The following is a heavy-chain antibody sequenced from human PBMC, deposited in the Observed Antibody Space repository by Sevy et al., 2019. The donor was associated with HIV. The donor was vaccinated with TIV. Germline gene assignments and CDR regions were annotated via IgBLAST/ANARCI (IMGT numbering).Heavy chain of an antibody. D-gene: IGHD3-22*01. CDR2: ISGSGGST. CDR3: AIAIYDSSGYRD. Sequence: GGSLRLSCAASGFTFSSNAMSWVRQAPGKELEWVSAISGSGGSTYYADSVKGRFTISRDNSKNTLYLQMNSLRAEDTAVYYCAIAIYDSSGYRDWGQGTLVTVSS. CDR1: GFTFSSNA. V-gene: IGHV3-23*01. J-gene: IGHJ4*02.